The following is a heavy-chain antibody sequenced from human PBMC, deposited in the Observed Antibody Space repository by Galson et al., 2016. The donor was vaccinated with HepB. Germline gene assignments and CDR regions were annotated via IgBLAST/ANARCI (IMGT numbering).Heavy chain of an antibody. D-gene: IGHD3-16*01. J-gene: IGHJ4*02. V-gene: IGHV1-2*02. CDR2: INPYSGGT. CDR1: GYTFTAYY. Sequence: SVKVSCKASGYTFTAYYIHWVRQAPGQGLDYVGWINPYSGGTNYAQNFQGRVTMTRDTSISTAYMELTRLRSDDTAVYYCANLGETGGLILDNWGQGTLVTVSS. CDR3: ANLGETGGLILDN.